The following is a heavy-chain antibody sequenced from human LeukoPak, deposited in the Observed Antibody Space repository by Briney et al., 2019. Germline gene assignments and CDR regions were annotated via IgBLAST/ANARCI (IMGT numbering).Heavy chain of an antibody. CDR1: GFTFSSYW. V-gene: IGHV3-74*01. CDR3: AMGPYYYDSSGYYY. Sequence: GGSLRLSCTASGFTFSSYWMHWVRQAPGKGLVWFSRINSYWSSTSYADSVKGRFTISRDNAKNTLYLQVNSLRAEDTAVYYCAMGPYYYDSSGYYYWGQGTLVTVSS. CDR2: INSYWSST. J-gene: IGHJ4*02. D-gene: IGHD3-22*01.